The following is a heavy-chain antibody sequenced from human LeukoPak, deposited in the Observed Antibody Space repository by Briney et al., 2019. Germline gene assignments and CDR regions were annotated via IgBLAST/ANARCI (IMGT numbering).Heavy chain of an antibody. CDR2: INPNSGGT. Sequence: ASVKVSCKASGYTFTDYYIHWVRQAPGQGLEWMGWINPNSGGTNYAQRFQDRVTMTRDTSINTVYMELSSLRSEDTAVYYCARDLGSETRQSDYWGQGTLVTVSS. J-gene: IGHJ4*02. CDR1: GYTFTDYY. CDR3: ARDLGSETRQSDY. D-gene: IGHD2-15*01. V-gene: IGHV1-2*02.